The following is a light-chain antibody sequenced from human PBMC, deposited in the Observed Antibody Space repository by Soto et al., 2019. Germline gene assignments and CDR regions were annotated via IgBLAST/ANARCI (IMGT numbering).Light chain of an antibody. V-gene: IGKV1-5*01. CDR2: DAS. J-gene: IGKJ1*01. Sequence: DIQMTQSPSTLSASVGDRVTITCRASQSIGRFLAWYQHQPGKAPKLLIYDASTLESGVPSRFSGTGSGTEFTFSITSLQPEDFGTCYCQQCYMGWTFGQGTKVDI. CDR3: QQCYMGWT. CDR1: QSIGRF.